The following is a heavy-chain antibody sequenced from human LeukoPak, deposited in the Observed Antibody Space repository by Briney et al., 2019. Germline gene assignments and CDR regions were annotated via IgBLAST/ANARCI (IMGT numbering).Heavy chain of an antibody. CDR3: ARGKSAAGYDY. V-gene: IGHV4-38-2*02. J-gene: IGHJ4*02. Sequence: SETLSLTCTVSGYSISSDYWGWIRQPPGKGLEWIGSIYHSGSTYYNPSLKSRVTISVDTSKNQFSLKLSSVTAADTAVYYCARGKSAAGYDYWGQGTLVTVSS. CDR2: IYHSGST. CDR1: GYSISSDY. D-gene: IGHD6-13*01.